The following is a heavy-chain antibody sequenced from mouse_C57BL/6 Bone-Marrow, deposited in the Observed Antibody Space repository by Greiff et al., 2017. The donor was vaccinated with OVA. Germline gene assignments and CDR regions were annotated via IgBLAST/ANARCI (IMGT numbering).Heavy chain of an antibody. J-gene: IGHJ3*01. V-gene: IGHV2-2*01. CDR1: GFALTSYG. Sequence: VQLQESGPGLVQPSQSLSITCTVSGFALTSYGVHWVRQSPGKGLEWLGVIWSGGSTDYNAAFISRLSISKDNSKSQVFFKMNSLQADDTAIYYCASPYDGYYHFAYWGQGTLVTVSA. CDR3: ASPYDGYYHFAY. D-gene: IGHD2-3*01. CDR2: IWSGGST.